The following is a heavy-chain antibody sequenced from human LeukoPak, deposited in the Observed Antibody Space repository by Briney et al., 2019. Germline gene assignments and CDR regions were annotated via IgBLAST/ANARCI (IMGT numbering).Heavy chain of an antibody. CDR3: VRHRGLTSTDF. D-gene: IGHD3-16*01. CDR1: GYTFTTYW. Sequence: GESLKISCKGSGYTFTTYWIGWVRQMPGKGLEWMGIICPDDSDTRYSPSLQGQVTIPADKSISTAYLQWSSLKASDTAIYYCVRHRGLTSTDFWGQGTLVTVSS. V-gene: IGHV5-51*01. CDR2: ICPDDSDT. J-gene: IGHJ4*02.